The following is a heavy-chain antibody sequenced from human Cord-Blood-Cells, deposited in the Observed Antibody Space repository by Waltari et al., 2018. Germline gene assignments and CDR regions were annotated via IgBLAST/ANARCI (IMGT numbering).Heavy chain of an antibody. Sequence: QVQLVESGGGVVQPGRYLRLSCAASGFTFSRHGMTWARQVPGKGLEWVAVIWYDGNNKYDADSVKGRFTISSDNSKNPLYLQMNSLRAEDTAVYYCARGGLVVYAIDYWGQGTLVTVSS. J-gene: IGHJ4*02. CDR3: ARGGLVVYAIDY. CDR1: GFTFSRHG. CDR2: IWYDGNNK. V-gene: IGHV3-33*01. D-gene: IGHD2-8*02.